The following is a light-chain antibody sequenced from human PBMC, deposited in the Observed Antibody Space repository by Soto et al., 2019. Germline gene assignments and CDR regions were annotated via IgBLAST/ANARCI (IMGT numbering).Light chain of an antibody. J-gene: IGKJ5*01. CDR2: GAS. CDR1: QSVSSN. Sequence: EIVMTQAPATLSFSPGERATLSCRAGQSVSSNLAWYQQKPGQAPRLLIYGASTRVAGIPARFSGSGSGTEFTLTISGLQSEDCEAYYCKKYDNWPLITFGQVTRLEI. V-gene: IGKV3-15*01. CDR3: KKYDNWPLIT.